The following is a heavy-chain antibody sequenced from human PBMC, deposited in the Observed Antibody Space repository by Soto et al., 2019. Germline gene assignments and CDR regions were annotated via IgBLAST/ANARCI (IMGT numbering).Heavy chain of an antibody. D-gene: IGHD1-7*01. CDR2: ISSSSSTI. Sequence: EVQLVESGGGLVQPGGSLRLSCAASGFTFSSYSMNWVRQAPGKGLEWVSYISSSSSTIYYADSVKGRFTISRDNAKNSLYLQINSLRDADTAVYYCARGTGTTVDYYYYGMDVWGQGTTVTVSS. CDR3: ARGTGTTVDYYYYGMDV. J-gene: IGHJ6*02. V-gene: IGHV3-48*02. CDR1: GFTFSSYS.